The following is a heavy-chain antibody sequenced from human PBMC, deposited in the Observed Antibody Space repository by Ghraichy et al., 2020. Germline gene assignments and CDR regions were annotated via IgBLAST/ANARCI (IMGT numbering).Heavy chain of an antibody. CDR2: IDRNGRSI. Sequence: GGSLRLSCAASGFTFTNYWMHWVRQAPGKGLVWVSCIDRNGRSINYADSVRDRFTISRDNAENTPYLQMNSLRAEDTAVYYCVTDLLGGTNYWGQGTLVTVSS. V-gene: IGHV3-74*01. CDR3: VTDLLGGTNY. D-gene: IGHD1-26*01. CDR1: GFTFTNYW. J-gene: IGHJ4*02.